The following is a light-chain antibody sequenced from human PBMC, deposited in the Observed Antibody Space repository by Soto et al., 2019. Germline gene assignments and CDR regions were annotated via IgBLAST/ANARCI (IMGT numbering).Light chain of an antibody. Sequence: QSVLTQPPSVSGAPGQRVTISCTGSSSNIGAGYDVHWYQQLPGTAPKLLIYGNSHRPSGVPDRFSGSKSGTSASLAITGLQAEDEADYYCQSYDSSLSGYVFGGGTKLTVL. J-gene: IGLJ2*01. CDR1: SSNIGAGYD. CDR2: GNS. CDR3: QSYDSSLSGYV. V-gene: IGLV1-40*01.